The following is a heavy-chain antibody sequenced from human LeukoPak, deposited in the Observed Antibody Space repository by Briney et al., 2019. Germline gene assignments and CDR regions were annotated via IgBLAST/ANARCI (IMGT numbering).Heavy chain of an antibody. Sequence: ASVKVSCKASGYTFTSYGISWVRQAPGQGLEWMGWISAYNGNTNYAQKLQGRVTMTTDTSTSTAYMELSSLRSEDTAVYYCARVNYDYVWGSYRPFDYWGQGTLVTVSS. CDR2: ISAYNGNT. V-gene: IGHV1-18*01. CDR3: ARVNYDYVWGSYRPFDY. CDR1: GYTFTSYG. J-gene: IGHJ4*02. D-gene: IGHD3-16*02.